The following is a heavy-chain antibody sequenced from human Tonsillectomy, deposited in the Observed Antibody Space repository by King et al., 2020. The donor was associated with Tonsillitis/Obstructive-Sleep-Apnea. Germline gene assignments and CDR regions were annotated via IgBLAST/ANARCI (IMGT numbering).Heavy chain of an antibody. CDR1: GFTFSSYE. CDR3: ASDLGVQLWADDY. CDR2: ISSSGSTI. J-gene: IGHJ4*02. V-gene: IGHV3-48*03. Sequence: VQLVESGGGLVQPGGSLRLSCAASGFTFSSYEMNWVRQAPGKGLEWVSYISSSGSTIYYADSVKGRFTISRDNAKNSLYLKMNSLRAEDTAVYYCASDLGVQLWADDYWGQGTLVTVSS. D-gene: IGHD5-18*01.